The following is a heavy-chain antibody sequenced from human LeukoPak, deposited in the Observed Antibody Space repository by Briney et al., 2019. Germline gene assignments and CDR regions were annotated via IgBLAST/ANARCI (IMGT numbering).Heavy chain of an antibody. Sequence: ASVKVSCKASGYTFTSYGISWVRQAPGQGLGRMGWISAYNGNTNYAQKLQGRVTMTTDTSTSTAYMELRSLRSDDTAVYYCARAPPFGAPYCSSTSCSLDYWGQGTLVTVSS. CDR3: ARAPPFGAPYCSSTSCSLDY. CDR1: GYTFTSYG. J-gene: IGHJ4*02. D-gene: IGHD2-2*01. V-gene: IGHV1-18*01. CDR2: ISAYNGNT.